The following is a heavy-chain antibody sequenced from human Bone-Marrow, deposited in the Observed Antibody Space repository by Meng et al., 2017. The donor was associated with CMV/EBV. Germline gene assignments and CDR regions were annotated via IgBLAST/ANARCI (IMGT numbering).Heavy chain of an antibody. D-gene: IGHD6-13*01. Sequence: GESLKISCAASGFTFSSYSMNWVRQAPGKGLEWVSSISSSSSYIYYADSVKGRFTISRDNAKNSLYLQMNSLRAEDTAVYYCARGWAPLPYYYYGMDVWGQGTTVTVSS. CDR1: GFTFSSYS. J-gene: IGHJ6*02. V-gene: IGHV3-21*01. CDR2: ISSSSSYI. CDR3: ARGWAPLPYYYYGMDV.